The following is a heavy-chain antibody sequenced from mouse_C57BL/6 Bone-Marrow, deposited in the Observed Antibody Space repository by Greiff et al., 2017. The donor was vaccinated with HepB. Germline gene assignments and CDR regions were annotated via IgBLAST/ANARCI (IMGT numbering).Heavy chain of an antibody. CDR2: ISYSGST. D-gene: IGHD1-1*01. V-gene: IGHV3-8*01. CDR3: ARAYGSSYVEWYFDV. CDR1: GYSITSDY. Sequence: EVKLVESGPGLAKPSQTLSLTCSVTGYSITSDYWNWIRKFPGNKLEYMGYISYSGSTYYNPSLKSRISITRDTSKNQYYLQLNSVTTEDTATYYCARAYGSSYVEWYFDVWGTGTTVTVSS. J-gene: IGHJ1*03.